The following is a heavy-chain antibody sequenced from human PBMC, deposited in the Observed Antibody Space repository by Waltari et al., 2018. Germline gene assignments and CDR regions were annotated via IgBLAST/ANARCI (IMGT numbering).Heavy chain of an antibody. Sequence: QLQLQESGPGLVKPSETLSLTCTVSGGSISSSSYYWGWIRQPPGKGLEWIGSIYYSGCTYANPSLKSRVPISVDTSKNQFSLKLSSVTAADTAVYYCARQGPGGVVVAATPSGWFDPWGQGTLVTVSS. J-gene: IGHJ5*02. V-gene: IGHV4-39*01. D-gene: IGHD2-15*01. CDR3: ARQGPGGVVVAATPSGWFDP. CDR2: IYYSGCT. CDR1: GGSISSSSYY.